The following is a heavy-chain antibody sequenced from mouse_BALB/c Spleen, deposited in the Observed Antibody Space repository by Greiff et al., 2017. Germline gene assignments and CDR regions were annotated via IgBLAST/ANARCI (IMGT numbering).Heavy chain of an antibody. CDR2: ISSGSSTI. V-gene: IGHV5-17*02. CDR3: ARTPYYGTYYFDY. D-gene: IGHD2-10*01. CDR1: GFTFSSFG. Sequence: EVKLEESGGGLVQPGGSRKLSCAASGFTFSSFGMHWVRQAPEKGLEWVAYISSGSSTIYYADTVKGRFTISRDNPKNTLFLQMTSLRSEDTAMYYCARTPYYGTYYFDYWGQGTTLTVSS. J-gene: IGHJ2*01.